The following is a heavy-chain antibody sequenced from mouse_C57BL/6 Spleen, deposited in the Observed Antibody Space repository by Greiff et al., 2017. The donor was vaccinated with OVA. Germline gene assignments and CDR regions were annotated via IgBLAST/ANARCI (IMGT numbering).Heavy chain of an antibody. CDR3: ARKITTIAGDYIDY. CDR2: LYPRDGST. J-gene: IGHJ2*01. D-gene: IGHD1-1*01. CDR1: GYTFTSYD. V-gene: IGHV1-85*01. Sequence: VQLQQSGPELVKPGASVKLSCKASGYTFTSYDINWVKQRPGQGLEWIGWLYPRDGSTKYNEKFKGKATLTVDTSSSTAYMELNSLTSEDSAVYFCARKITTIAGDYIDYWGQGTTLTVSS.